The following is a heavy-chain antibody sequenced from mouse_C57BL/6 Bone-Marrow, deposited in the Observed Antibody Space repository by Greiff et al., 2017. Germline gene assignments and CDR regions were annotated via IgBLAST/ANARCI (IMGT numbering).Heavy chain of an antibody. CDR3: ARWVAYYSNLYAMDY. Sequence: VQLQQSGAELVRPGASVTLSCKASGYTFTDYYINWVKQRPGQGLEWIARIYPGSGNTYYNEKFKGKATMTAEKSSNTAYMQLSSLTSEDSAVYFCARWVAYYSNLYAMDYWGQGNSGTVSA. J-gene: IGHJ4*01. V-gene: IGHV1-76*01. D-gene: IGHD2-5*01. CDR1: GYTFTDYY. CDR2: IYPGSGNT.